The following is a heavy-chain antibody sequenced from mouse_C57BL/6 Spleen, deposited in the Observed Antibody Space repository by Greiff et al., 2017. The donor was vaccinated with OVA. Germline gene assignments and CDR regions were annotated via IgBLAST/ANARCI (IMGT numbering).Heavy chain of an antibody. J-gene: IGHJ3*01. CDR3: ARSDYDYGFAY. Sequence: QVQLQQSGAELVKPGASVKISCKASGYAFSSYWMNWVKQRPGKGLEWIGQIYPGDGDTNYNGKFKGKATLTAEKSSSTAYMQLSSLTSEDSAVYFCARSDYDYGFAYWGQGTLVTVSA. V-gene: IGHV1-80*01. D-gene: IGHD2-4*01. CDR2: IYPGDGDT. CDR1: GYAFSSYW.